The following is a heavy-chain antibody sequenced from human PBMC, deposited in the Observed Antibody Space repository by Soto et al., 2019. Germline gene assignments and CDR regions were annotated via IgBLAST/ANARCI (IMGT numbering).Heavy chain of an antibody. CDR3: AHAYGGTSWPNDAFDV. CDR1: GFSLTADGVG. J-gene: IGHJ3*01. D-gene: IGHD2-21*01. Sequence: QITLKESGPTLVKPTQTLTLTCTFSGFSLTADGVGVGWIRQPPGKALEWLALIYWDDDQRYSPSLKTRLTITKDTSKNQVVLTMTNMDPVDTGTYYCAHAYGGTSWPNDAFDVWGQGTVATVSS. V-gene: IGHV2-5*02. CDR2: IYWDDDQ.